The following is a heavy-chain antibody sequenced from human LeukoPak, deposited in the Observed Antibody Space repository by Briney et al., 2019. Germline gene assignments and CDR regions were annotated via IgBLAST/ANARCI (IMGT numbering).Heavy chain of an antibody. V-gene: IGHV3-15*01. Sequence: PGGSLRLSCAASGFTFNNAWMSWVRQAPGKGLEWVGHIKNKTDGGTTDYAAPVKGRFIISRDDSVNTLYLHMNSLKTEDTAVYYCATLRYCSSISCSIRQYYYFGVDVWGQGTTVTVSS. CDR3: ATLRYCSSISCSIRQYYYFGVDV. D-gene: IGHD2-2*01. J-gene: IGHJ6*02. CDR2: IKNKTDGGTT. CDR1: GFTFNNAW.